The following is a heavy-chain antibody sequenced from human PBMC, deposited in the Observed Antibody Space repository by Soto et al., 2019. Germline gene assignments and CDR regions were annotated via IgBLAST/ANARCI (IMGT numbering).Heavy chain of an antibody. CDR3: TKDRCSSWSGAWLDP. V-gene: IGHV3-9*01. CDR1: GXSIDVYA. J-gene: IGHJ5*02. Sequence: LSCAVSGXSIDVYALHWVRQAPGKGLAVVSGVIWNSGNIVYADSGKGRFTISRDNAKKSLYLQMNSMRAEHTALYYCTKDRCSSWSGAWLDPWGQGTLRTVS. CDR2: VIWNSGNI. D-gene: IGHD6-13*01.